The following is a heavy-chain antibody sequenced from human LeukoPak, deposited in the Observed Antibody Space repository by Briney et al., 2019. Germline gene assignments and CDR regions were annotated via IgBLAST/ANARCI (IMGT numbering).Heavy chain of an antibody. Sequence: GESLKISCEGSGYTFTNFWIGWVRQMPGKGLEWMGIVSPSDSDTRYSPSFQGQVTISADKSISTAYLQWSSLKASDTAMYYCATPRGEWELLPSSWGQGTMVTVSS. CDR1: GYTFTNFW. V-gene: IGHV5-51*01. CDR3: ATPRGEWELLPSS. D-gene: IGHD1-26*01. J-gene: IGHJ3*01. CDR2: VSPSDSDT.